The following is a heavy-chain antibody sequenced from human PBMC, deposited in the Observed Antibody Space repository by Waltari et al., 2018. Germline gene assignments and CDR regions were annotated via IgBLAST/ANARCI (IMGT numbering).Heavy chain of an antibody. J-gene: IGHJ6*02. V-gene: IGHV1-69-2*01. CDR2: VDPEDGET. D-gene: IGHD6-13*01. CDR1: GYTFTDYY. CDR3: ATDGIAAAGNRYYYYGMDV. Sequence: EVQLVQSGAEVKKPGATVKISCKVSGYTFTDYYMHWVQQAPGKGLEWMGLVDPEDGETIYAEKFQGRVTITADTSTDTAYMELSSLRSEDTAVYYCATDGIAAAGNRYYYYGMDVWGQGTTVTVSS.